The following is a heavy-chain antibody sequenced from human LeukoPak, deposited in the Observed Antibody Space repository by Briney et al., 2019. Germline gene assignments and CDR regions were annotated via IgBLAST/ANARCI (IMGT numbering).Heavy chain of an antibody. V-gene: IGHV4-4*02. CDR3: AKIGNADGYWVWAFDI. Sequence: PSGTLSLTCAVSGGSISSSNWWSWVRQPPGKGLEWIGEIYHSGSTNYNPSLKSRVTISVDKSKNQFSLKLSSVTAADTAVYYCAKIGNADGYWVWAFDIWGQGTMVTVSS. CDR2: IYHSGST. CDR1: GGSISSSNW. J-gene: IGHJ3*02. D-gene: IGHD2-2*03.